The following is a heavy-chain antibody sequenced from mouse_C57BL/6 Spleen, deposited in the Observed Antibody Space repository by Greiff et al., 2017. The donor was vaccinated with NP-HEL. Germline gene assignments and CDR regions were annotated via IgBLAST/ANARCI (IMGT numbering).Heavy chain of an antibody. Sequence: QVQLKESGAELVKPGASVKISCKASGYAFSSYWMNWVKQRPGKGLEWIGQIYPGDGDTNYNGKFKGKATLTADKSSSTAYMQLSSLTSEDSAVYFCARWDDYDVWFAYWGQGTLVTVSA. CDR2: IYPGDGDT. CDR3: ARWDDYDVWFAY. V-gene: IGHV1-80*01. D-gene: IGHD2-4*01. J-gene: IGHJ3*01. CDR1: GYAFSSYW.